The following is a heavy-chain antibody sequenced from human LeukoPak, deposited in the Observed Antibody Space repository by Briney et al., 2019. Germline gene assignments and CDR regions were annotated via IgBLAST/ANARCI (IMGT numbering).Heavy chain of an antibody. V-gene: IGHV3-30-3*01. CDR2: ISYDGSNK. CDR1: GFTFSSYA. D-gene: IGHD2-15*01. CDR3: ARSLYCSGGSCHYYYYGMDV. Sequence: GGSLRLSCAASGFTFSSYAMHWVRQAPGKGLEWVAVISYDGSNKYYADSVKGRFTISRDNSKNTLYLQMNSLRAEDTAVYYCARSLYCSGGSCHYYYYGMDVWAKGPRSPSP. J-gene: IGHJ6*02.